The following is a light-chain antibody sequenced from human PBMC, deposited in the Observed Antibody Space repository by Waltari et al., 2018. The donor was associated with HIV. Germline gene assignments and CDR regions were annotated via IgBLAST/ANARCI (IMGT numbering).Light chain of an antibody. J-gene: IGKJ1*01. CDR1: QSVPASTS. CDR2: GAT. V-gene: IGKV3-20*01. Sequence: IVLTQSPGTLSLSPGERATLSCRASQSVPASTSLAWYQQRPGQAPRLLIYGATSRATGIPDRFSGSGSGTDFSLSISRLEPEDFALYYCQQYGISPWTFGQGTKVEIK. CDR3: QQYGISPWT.